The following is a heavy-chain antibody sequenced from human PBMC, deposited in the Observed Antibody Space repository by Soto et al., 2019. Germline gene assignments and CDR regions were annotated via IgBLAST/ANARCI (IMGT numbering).Heavy chain of an antibody. V-gene: IGHV4-31*03. Sequence: SETLSLTCTVSGGPFPTGGYYWSWIRQEPGKGLEWIGYIYYNGGTSYNPSLRSRVTISADTSKTRFSLRLSSVTSADTAVYYCARGDSQVSSVFDYWGQGMLVTVPQ. CDR1: GGPFPTGGYY. D-gene: IGHD3-16*01. J-gene: IGHJ4*02. CDR2: IYYNGGT. CDR3: ARGDSQVSSVFDY.